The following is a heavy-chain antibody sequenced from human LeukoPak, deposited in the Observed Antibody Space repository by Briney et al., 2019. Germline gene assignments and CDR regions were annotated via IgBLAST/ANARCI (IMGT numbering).Heavy chain of an antibody. CDR3: ATGRDCSGGSCYSVY. J-gene: IGHJ4*02. CDR2: ISGSGGGT. Sequence: GGSLRLSCAASGFTFNSYAMSWVRQAPGKGLEWVSAISGSGGGTYYADSVKGRFTISRDNSKNTLYLQMNSLRAEDTAVYYCATGRDCSGGSCYSVYWGQGTLVTVSS. V-gene: IGHV3-23*01. D-gene: IGHD2-15*01. CDR1: GFTFNSYA.